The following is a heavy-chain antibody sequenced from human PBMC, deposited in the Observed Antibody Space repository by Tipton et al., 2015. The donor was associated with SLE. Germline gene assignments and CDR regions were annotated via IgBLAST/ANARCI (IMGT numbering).Heavy chain of an antibody. Sequence: SLRLSCAASGFTFSSYAMHWVRQAPGKGLEWVAVISYDGSNKYYADTVKGRFTISRDNSKNTLYLQMNSLRAEDTAVYYCAKDWVQFDYWGQGTLVTVSS. CDR3: AKDWVQFDY. D-gene: IGHD3-16*01. J-gene: IGHJ4*02. V-gene: IGHV3-30-3*01. CDR2: ISYDGSNK. CDR1: GFTFSSYA.